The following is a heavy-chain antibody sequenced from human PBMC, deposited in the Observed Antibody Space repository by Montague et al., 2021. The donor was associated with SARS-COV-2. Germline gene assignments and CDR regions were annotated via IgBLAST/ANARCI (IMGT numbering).Heavy chain of an antibody. CDR1: GFTFSAYW. CDR3: VRAFSNSFKWFDP. Sequence: SLRLSCAASGFTFSAYWMHWVRQAPGQGLEWVARIRADGTTPNYADSVXGRFTISRDNAQDTVYLHMTTLTAEDTAVYYCVRAFSNSFKWFDPWGQGTLVTVSS. V-gene: IGHV3-74*01. CDR2: IRADGTTP. J-gene: IGHJ5*02. D-gene: IGHD6-13*01.